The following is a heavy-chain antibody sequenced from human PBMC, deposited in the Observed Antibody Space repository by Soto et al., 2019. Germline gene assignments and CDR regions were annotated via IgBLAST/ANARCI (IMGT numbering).Heavy chain of an antibody. Sequence: EVQLLESGGGLVQPGGSLRLSGAASGLSINTFAMSWVRQAPGKGLQWVSVVSATGGTHYADYVRGPFTTSRGTSQNTRSLQMDNLSSDDTAVYYWACLGWGAVFPLCAWGQGTLVTVSS. CDR2: VSATGGT. J-gene: IGHJ5*02. CDR1: GLSINTFA. V-gene: IGHV3-23*01. CDR3: ACLGWGAVFPLCA. D-gene: IGHD3-16*01.